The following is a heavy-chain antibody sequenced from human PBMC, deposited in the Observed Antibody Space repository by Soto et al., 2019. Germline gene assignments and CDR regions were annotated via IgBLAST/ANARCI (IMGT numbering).Heavy chain of an antibody. CDR3: ARRSSSLKGYYYYGMDV. V-gene: IGHV4-59*01. J-gene: IGHJ6*02. CDR2: IYYSGST. D-gene: IGHD6-6*01. Sequence: SETLSLTCTFSAGSISSYYWSWIRQPPGKGLEWIGYIYYSGSTNYNPSLKSRVTISVDTSKNQFSLKLSSVTAADTAVYYCARRSSSLKGYYYYGMDVWGQGTTVTVSS. CDR1: AGSISSYY.